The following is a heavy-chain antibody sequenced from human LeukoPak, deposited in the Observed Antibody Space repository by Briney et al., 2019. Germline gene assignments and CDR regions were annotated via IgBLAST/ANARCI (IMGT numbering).Heavy chain of an antibody. CDR2: MNPNSGNT. J-gene: IGHJ6*02. V-gene: IGHV1-8*01. D-gene: IGHD5-18*01. CDR3: ARASTRIQLWSPYYGMDV. CDR1: GYTFTSYD. Sequence: GASVKVSCKASGYTFTSYDINWVRQATGQGLEWMGWMNPNSGNTGYGQKFQGRVTMTRNTSISTAYMELSSLRSEDTAVYYCARASTRIQLWSPYYGMDVWGQGTTVTVSS.